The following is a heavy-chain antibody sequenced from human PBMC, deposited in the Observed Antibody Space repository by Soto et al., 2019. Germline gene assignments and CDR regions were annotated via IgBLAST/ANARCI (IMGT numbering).Heavy chain of an antibody. D-gene: IGHD4-17*01. J-gene: IGHJ4*02. V-gene: IGHV4-31*03. CDR3: AGEGDYGDYRSDY. CDR2: IYNSAIT. Sequence: QVQLQESGPGLVKPSQTLSHTCTVTGGSISSGGYYWSWIRQHPGKGLEWIGYIYNSAITYYNPSLKSRVTISVDTSQNQFSLKLSSVTAADTAVYYCAGEGDYGDYRSDYWGQGTLVTVSS. CDR1: GGSISSGGYY.